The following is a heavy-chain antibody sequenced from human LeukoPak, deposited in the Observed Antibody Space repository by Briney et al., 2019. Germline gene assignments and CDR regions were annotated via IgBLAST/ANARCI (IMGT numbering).Heavy chain of an antibody. CDR3: ARGWVYSGYLFDY. Sequence: SETLSLTCAVYGGSFSGYYWGWVRQPPGKGLEWIGEINHSGSTNYNPSLKSRVTISVDTSKNQFSLKLSSVTAADTAVYYCARGWVYSGYLFDYWGQGTLVTVSS. V-gene: IGHV4-34*01. CDR2: INHSGST. J-gene: IGHJ4*02. CDR1: GGSFSGYY. D-gene: IGHD5-12*01.